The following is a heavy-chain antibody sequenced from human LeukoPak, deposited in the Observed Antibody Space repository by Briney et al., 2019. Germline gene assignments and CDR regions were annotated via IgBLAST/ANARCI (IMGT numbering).Heavy chain of an antibody. Sequence: RGCLRLSCAPSRFTLSTYSMSWVRQAPRKGRGWVANIKTDGREKYYVDSVKGRFTFSRDNAKNSLYLQMNSLRAEDTAVYYWARGQSWAFDYWGQGTLVTVSS. D-gene: IGHD1-26*01. V-gene: IGHV3-7*05. J-gene: IGHJ4*02. CDR3: ARGQSWAFDY. CDR2: IKTDGREK. CDR1: RFTLSTYS.